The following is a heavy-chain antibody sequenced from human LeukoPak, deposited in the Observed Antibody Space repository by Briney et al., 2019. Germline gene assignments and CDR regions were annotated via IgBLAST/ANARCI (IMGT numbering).Heavy chain of an antibody. D-gene: IGHD3-22*01. CDR3: ARVGDSRVYYFDY. V-gene: IGHV4-34*01. CDR1: GGSFGGYY. J-gene: IGHJ4*02. Sequence: SEILSLTCAVYGGSFGGYYWSWIRQPPGKGLEWIGGINHSGSTNYNPSLKSRVTISVDTSKNQFSLKLSSGIAADTAVYYCARVGDSRVYYFDYWGQGTLVTVSS. CDR2: INHSGST.